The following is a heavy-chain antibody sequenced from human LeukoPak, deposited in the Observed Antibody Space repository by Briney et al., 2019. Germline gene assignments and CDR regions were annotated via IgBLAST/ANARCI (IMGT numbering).Heavy chain of an antibody. J-gene: IGHJ4*02. CDR2: INRGGST. Sequence: SETLSLTCAVYGGSFSGYYWSWIRQPPGKGLEWIGEINRGGSTEYNPSLKSRVTISVDTSKNQFSLKLSSVTAADTAVYYCARGFGSGSYYHYWGQRTLVTVPS. D-gene: IGHD3-10*01. CDR1: GGSFSGYY. V-gene: IGHV4-34*01. CDR3: ARGFGSGSYYHY.